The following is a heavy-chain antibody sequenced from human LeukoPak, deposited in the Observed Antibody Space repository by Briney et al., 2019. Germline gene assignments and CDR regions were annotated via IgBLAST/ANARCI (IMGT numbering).Heavy chain of an antibody. J-gene: IGHJ4*02. Sequence: PSETLSLTCTVSGGSISSYYWSWIRQPPGKGLEWIGSIYYSGCTNYNPSLKSRVTISVDTSKNQFSLKLSSVTAADTAVYYCARVGRTAVAFYYFDYWGQGTLVTVSS. CDR1: GGSISSYY. V-gene: IGHV4-59*08. D-gene: IGHD6-19*01. CDR3: ARVGRTAVAFYYFDY. CDR2: IYYSGCT.